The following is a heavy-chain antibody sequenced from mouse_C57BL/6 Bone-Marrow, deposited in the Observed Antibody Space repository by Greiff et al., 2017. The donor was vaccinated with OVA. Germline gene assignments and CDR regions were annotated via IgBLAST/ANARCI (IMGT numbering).Heavy chain of an antibody. V-gene: IGHV14-4*01. CDR1: GFNIKDDY. CDR2: IDPENGDT. J-gene: IGHJ4*01. CDR3: LTTVVGGDAMDY. Sequence: LVESGAELVRPGASVKLSCTASGFNIKDDYMHWVKQRPEQGLEWIGWIDPENGDTEYASKFQGKATITADTSSNTAYLQLSSLTSEDTAVYYCLTTVVGGDAMDYWGQGTSVTVSS. D-gene: IGHD1-1*01.